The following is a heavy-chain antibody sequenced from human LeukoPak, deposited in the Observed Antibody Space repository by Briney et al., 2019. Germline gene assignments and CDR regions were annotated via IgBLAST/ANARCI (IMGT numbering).Heavy chain of an antibody. CDR3: ARVTFPKRSNSPVAGYEYYFDY. CDR1: GYTFTGYY. CDR2: INPNSGGT. D-gene: IGHD6-19*01. V-gene: IGHV1-2*02. Sequence: WASVKVSCKASGYTFTGYYMHWVRQAPGQGLEWMGWINPNSGGTNYAQKFQGRVTMTRDTSISTAYMELSRLRSDDTAVYYCARVTFPKRSNSPVAGYEYYFDYWGQGTLVTVSS. J-gene: IGHJ4*02.